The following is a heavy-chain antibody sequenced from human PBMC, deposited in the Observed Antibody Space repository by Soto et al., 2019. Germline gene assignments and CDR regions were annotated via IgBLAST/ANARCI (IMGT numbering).Heavy chain of an antibody. CDR1: GFTFSSYS. CDR2: INSDGSTT. J-gene: IGHJ4*02. V-gene: IGHV3-74*01. Sequence: GGSVRLSCAGSGFTFSSYSMNWVRQAPGKGLVWVSHINSDGSTTDYADSVKGRFTISRDNAKNTLYLQMNSLRAEDTAVYFCTRDPSFYFDYWGQGTLVTVSS. CDR3: TRDPSFYFDY.